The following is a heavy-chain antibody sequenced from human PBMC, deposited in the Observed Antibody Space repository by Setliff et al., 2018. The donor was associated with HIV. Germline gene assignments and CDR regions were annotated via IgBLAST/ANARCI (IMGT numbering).Heavy chain of an antibody. J-gene: IGHJ3*02. D-gene: IGHD6-13*01. CDR1: GYTFTTFG. CDR2: ISAYNGHT. Sequence: ASVKASCKASGYTFTTFGISWVRQAPGQGLEWMGWISAYNGHTNYAQKFQGRVTMTTDTSTSTAYMELRSLRSDDTAVYYCARGADIAAAGQAKGGAFDIWGQGTMVTVSS. V-gene: IGHV1-18*01. CDR3: ARGADIAAAGQAKGGAFDI.